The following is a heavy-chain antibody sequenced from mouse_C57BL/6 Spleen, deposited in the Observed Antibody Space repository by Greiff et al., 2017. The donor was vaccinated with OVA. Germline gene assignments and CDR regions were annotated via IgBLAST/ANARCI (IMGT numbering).Heavy chain of an antibody. D-gene: IGHD1-1*01. CDR2: INYDGSST. CDR3: ARATVDYAIDY. CDR1: GFTFSDYY. Sequence: EVQLVESEGGLVQPGSSMKLSCTASGFTFSDYYMAWVRQVPEKGLEWVANINYDGSSTYYLDSLKSRFIISRDNAKNILYLQMSSLKSEDTDTYYGARATVDYAIDYWGEGTSVTVSS. V-gene: IGHV5-16*01. J-gene: IGHJ4*01.